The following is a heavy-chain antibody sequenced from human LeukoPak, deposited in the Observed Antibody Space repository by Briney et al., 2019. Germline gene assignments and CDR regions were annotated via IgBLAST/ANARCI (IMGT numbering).Heavy chain of an antibody. CDR3: ARGYYDSSGYHNYYYYYMDV. CDR2: MNPNSGNT. V-gene: IGHV1-8*03. CDR1: GYTFTSYD. D-gene: IGHD3-22*01. J-gene: IGHJ6*03. Sequence: ASVKVSCKASGYTFTSYDINWVRQATGQGLEWMGWMNPNSGNTGYAQKFQGRVTITRNTSISTAYMELSSLRSEDTAVYYCARGYYDSSGYHNYYYYYMDVWGKGTTVTVSS.